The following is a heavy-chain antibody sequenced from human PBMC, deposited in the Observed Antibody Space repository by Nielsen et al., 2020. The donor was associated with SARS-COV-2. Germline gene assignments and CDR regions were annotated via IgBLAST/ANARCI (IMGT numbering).Heavy chain of an antibody. CDR1: GGSISGGGYS. CDR2: IYHSGST. Sequence: SETLSLTCAVSGGSISGGGYSWSWIRQPPGKGLEWIGYIYHSGSTYYNPSLKSRVTISVDRSKNQFSLKLSSVTAADTAVYYCARGDYDILTGSNWFDPWGQGTLVTVSS. D-gene: IGHD3-9*01. J-gene: IGHJ5*02. V-gene: IGHV4-30-2*01. CDR3: ARGDYDILTGSNWFDP.